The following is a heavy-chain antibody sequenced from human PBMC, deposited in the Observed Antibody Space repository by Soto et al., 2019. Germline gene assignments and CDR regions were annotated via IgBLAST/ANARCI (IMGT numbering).Heavy chain of an antibody. CDR2: IYYSGST. J-gene: IGHJ4*02. Sequence: QVQLQESGPGLVKPSQTLSLTCTVSGGSISSGDYYWSWIRQPPGKGLEWNGYIYYSGSTYYNPSLKSRVTISVDTSKNQFSLKLSSVTAADTAVYYCAGYCSGGSCYTPWGCWGQGTLVTVSS. D-gene: IGHD2-15*01. CDR3: AGYCSGGSCYTPWGC. V-gene: IGHV4-30-4*01. CDR1: GGSISSGDYY.